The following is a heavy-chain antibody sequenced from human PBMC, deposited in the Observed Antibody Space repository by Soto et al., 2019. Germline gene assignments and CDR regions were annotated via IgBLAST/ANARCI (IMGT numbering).Heavy chain of an antibody. J-gene: IGHJ5*02. Sequence: QVQLVQSGAEVKKPGSSMKVSCKASGGTFSSYAISWVRQAPGQGLEWMGGIIPIFGTANYAQKFQGRVTITADESTSTAYMELSSLRSEDTAVYYCARDAIPYSSSSGRWFDPWGQGTLVTVSS. CDR3: ARDAIPYSSSSGRWFDP. CDR1: GGTFSSYA. V-gene: IGHV1-69*12. CDR2: IIPIFGTA. D-gene: IGHD6-6*01.